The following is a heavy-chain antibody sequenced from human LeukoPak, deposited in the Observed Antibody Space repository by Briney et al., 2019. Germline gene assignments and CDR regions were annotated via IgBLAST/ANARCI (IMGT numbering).Heavy chain of an antibody. CDR1: GFTFSSYR. D-gene: IGHD1-26*01. Sequence: GGSLRLSCAASGFTFSSYRMGWVRQAPGKRLEWVANTNIDGSEKYYADSAKGRFTISRDNARNSVYLQMNSLRVEDTAVYYCARDPVEWELLLDYWGQGTLVTVSS. J-gene: IGHJ4*02. CDR3: ARDPVEWELLLDY. V-gene: IGHV3-7*01. CDR2: TNIDGSEK.